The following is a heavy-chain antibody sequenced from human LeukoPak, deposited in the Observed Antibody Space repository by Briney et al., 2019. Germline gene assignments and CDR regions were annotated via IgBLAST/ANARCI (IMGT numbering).Heavy chain of an antibody. CDR1: GYTFASYG. J-gene: IGHJ6*03. Sequence: ASVKVSCKASGYTFASYGISWVRQAPGQGLEWMGWISAYNGNTNYAQKLQGRVTMTTDTSTSTAYMELRSLRSDDTAVYYCARGPLGPYYYYMDVWGEGTTVTVSS. V-gene: IGHV1-18*01. CDR2: ISAYNGNT. D-gene: IGHD7-27*01. CDR3: ARGPLGPYYYYMDV.